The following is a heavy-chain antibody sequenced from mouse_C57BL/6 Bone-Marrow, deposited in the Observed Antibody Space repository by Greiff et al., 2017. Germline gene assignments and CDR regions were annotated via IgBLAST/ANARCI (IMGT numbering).Heavy chain of an antibody. CDR2: IDPSDSYT. J-gene: IGHJ2*01. CDR1: GYTFTSYW. D-gene: IGHD1-1*01. Sequence: VQLQQPGAELVKPGASVKLSCKASGYTFTSYWMQWVKQRPGQGLEWIGEIDPSDSYTNYNQKFKGKATLTVDTSSSTAYMQLSSLTSEDSAVYYCATITTVEGYWGQGTTLTVSS. V-gene: IGHV1-50*01. CDR3: ATITTVEGY.